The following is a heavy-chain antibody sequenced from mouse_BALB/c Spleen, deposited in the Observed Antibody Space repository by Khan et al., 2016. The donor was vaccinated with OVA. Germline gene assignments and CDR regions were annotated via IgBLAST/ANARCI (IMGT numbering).Heavy chain of an antibody. CDR3: ARPPSFSYILDH. D-gene: IGHD1-3*01. CDR2: INTYTGDP. CDR1: GYTFTNYG. V-gene: IGHV9-3-1*01. J-gene: IGHJ4*01. Sequence: QIQLVQSGPELKKPGETVKISCKASGYTFTNYGMYWVKQSPGKALKWMGWINTYTGDPTYADEFKGRFAFSLETYASTAYLQINNLKNEDTATYFYARPPSFSYILDHWGQGTSVTVSS.